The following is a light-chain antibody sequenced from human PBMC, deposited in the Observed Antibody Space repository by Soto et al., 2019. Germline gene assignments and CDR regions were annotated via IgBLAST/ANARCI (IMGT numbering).Light chain of an antibody. J-gene: IGKJ1*01. CDR1: QSIDNY. CDR3: QQSYTSPLT. V-gene: IGKV1-39*01. CDR2: GPS. Sequence: DIQMTKSPSSLSAFVGDRVTITCRASQSIDNYLNWSQHKPGKAPNLMICGPSSLGSGVPSRFSGSGSGTDFTRTISSLQPEDFATYSCQQSYTSPLTFGQGTKAEIK.